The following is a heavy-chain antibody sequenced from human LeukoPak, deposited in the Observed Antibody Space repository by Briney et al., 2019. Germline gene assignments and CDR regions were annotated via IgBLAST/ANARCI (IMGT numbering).Heavy chain of an antibody. Sequence: SETLSLTCTVSGVSLTVHYWSWVRHPPGERREWIGYVYGPGTRKYDPSHNRQVTIPVDASKTHCSLRSASVTAADTSLYYCASRPGGSTWYAVFDLWSRGTLVTVPS. CDR1: GVSLTVHY. J-gene: IGHJ4*02. V-gene: IGHV4-59*11. D-gene: IGHD6-13*01. CDR2: VYGPGTR. CDR3: ASRPGGSTWYAVFDL.